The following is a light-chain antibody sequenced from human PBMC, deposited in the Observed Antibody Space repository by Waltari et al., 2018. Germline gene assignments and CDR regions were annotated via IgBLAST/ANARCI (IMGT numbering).Light chain of an antibody. Sequence: EIVMTQSPATLSVSPGERATLSCRASQSVSSNLAWYQQKPGQAPRRLIYGASTRATGIPARVSGSGSGTEFTLTISSRQSEDFAVYYCQQYNNWPPWTFGQGTKVEIK. CDR1: QSVSSN. CDR3: QQYNNWPPWT. J-gene: IGKJ1*01. CDR2: GAS. V-gene: IGKV3-15*01.